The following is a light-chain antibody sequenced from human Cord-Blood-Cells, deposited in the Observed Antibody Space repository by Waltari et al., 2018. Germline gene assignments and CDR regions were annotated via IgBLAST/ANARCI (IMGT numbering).Light chain of an antibody. CDR1: SSDVGGYNY. J-gene: IGLJ3*02. Sequence: QSALTQPRSVSGSPGQSVTISCTGTSSDVGGYNYVSWYQQHPGKAPKLMIYDDSKRPSGVPDRFSGSKSGNTASLTISGLHAEDEADYYCCSYAGSYAWVFGGGTKLTVL. CDR3: CSYAGSYAWV. CDR2: DDS. V-gene: IGLV2-11*01.